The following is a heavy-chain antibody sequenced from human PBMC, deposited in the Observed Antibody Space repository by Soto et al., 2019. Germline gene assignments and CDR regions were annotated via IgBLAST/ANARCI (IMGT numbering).Heavy chain of an antibody. Sequence: QVQLQESGPGLVKPSETLSLTCTVSGGSISSYYWIWIRQPPGKGLEWIGYIYYSGSTNYNPSLTRRVTISVDTSKNQFSLKLSSVTAADTAVYYCARTLYAKKAARLGNNWFDPRGQGTLVTVSS. CDR3: ARTLYAKKAARLGNNWFDP. CDR1: GGSISSYY. CDR2: IYYSGST. D-gene: IGHD6-6*01. V-gene: IGHV4-59*01. J-gene: IGHJ5*02.